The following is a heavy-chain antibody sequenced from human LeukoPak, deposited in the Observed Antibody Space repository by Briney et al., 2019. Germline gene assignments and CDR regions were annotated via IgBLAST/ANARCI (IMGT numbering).Heavy chain of an antibody. CDR2: INHSGST. CDR3: AETYYDILTGYFGPDY. J-gene: IGHJ4*02. D-gene: IGHD3-9*01. V-gene: IGHV4-34*01. CDR1: GGSFSGYY. Sequence: ASETLSLTCAVYGGSFSGYYWSWIRQPPGKGLEWIGEINHSGSTNYNPSLKSRVTISVDTSKNQFSLKLSSVTAADTAVYYCAETYYDILTGYFGPDYWGQGTLVTVSS.